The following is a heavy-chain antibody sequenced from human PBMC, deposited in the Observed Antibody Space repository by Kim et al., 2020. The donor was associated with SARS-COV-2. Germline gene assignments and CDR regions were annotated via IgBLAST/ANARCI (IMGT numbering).Heavy chain of an antibody. CDR2: ISGSAGST. CDR3: AKDGTYYYDNNDYPLGH. D-gene: IGHD3-22*01. V-gene: IGHV3-23*01. J-gene: IGHJ4*02. CDR1: GFTFSNYA. Sequence: GGSLRLSCAASGFTFSNYAMSWVRQAPGKGLEWVSTISGSAGSTYYPDSVRGRFTISRDNSKSTLYLQMNSLRAEDTAVYYCAKDGTYYYDNNDYPLGHWGQGTPVNVSS.